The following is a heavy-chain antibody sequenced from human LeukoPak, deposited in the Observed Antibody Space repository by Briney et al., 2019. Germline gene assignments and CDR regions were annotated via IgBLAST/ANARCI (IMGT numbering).Heavy chain of an antibody. D-gene: IGHD6-13*01. CDR1: GGSFSGYY. V-gene: IGHV4-34*01. J-gene: IGHJ4*02. CDR2: INHSGST. Sequence: PSETLSLTCAVYGGSFSGYYWSWIRQPPGKGLEWIGEINHSGSTNYNPSLKSRVTISVNTSKNQFSLKLSSVTAADTAVYYCARDSSSSSYDYGGQGTLVTVS. CDR3: ARDSSSSSYDY.